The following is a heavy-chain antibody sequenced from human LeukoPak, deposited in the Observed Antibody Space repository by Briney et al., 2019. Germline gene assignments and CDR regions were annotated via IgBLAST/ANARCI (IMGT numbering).Heavy chain of an antibody. V-gene: IGHV4-39*02. Sequence: SETLSLTCTVSGGSISSSSYYWGWIRQPPGKGLEWLGSIYYSGSTYYNPSLKSRVTISVDTSKNQLSLKLSSVTAADTAVYYSAREGAAKGFRWFDPWGQGTLVPVSS. J-gene: IGHJ5*02. CDR1: GGSISSSSYY. CDR3: AREGAAKGFRWFDP. D-gene: IGHD1-26*01. CDR2: IYYSGST.